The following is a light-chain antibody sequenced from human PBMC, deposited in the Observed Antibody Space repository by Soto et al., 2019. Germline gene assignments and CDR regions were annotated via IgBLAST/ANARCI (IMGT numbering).Light chain of an antibody. CDR2: DVS. CDR1: SSDVGGYNY. V-gene: IGLV2-14*01. CDR3: SSYTSSSTLMV. Sequence: QSALTQPASVSGSPGQSITISCTGTSSDVGGYNYVSWYQQHPGKAPKLMIYDVSNRPSGVPNRFSGSKSGNTASLTISGLQDEDEADYYCSSYTSSSTLMVFGGGTKLTVL. J-gene: IGLJ2*01.